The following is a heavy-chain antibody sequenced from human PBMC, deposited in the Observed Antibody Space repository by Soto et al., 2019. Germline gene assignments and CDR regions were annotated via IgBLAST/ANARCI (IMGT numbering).Heavy chain of an antibody. J-gene: IGHJ3*02. CDR2: IYPGGVNI. D-gene: IGHD3-16*01. Sequence: ASAKVSCKAIGYSFTSHYMHWVRQAPGQGLEWMGTIYPGGVNIGYAQKFKGRVTMTRDTSISTAYMDLSRLRSDDTAVYYCARDRGGPDAFDIWGQGTMVTVSS. CDR3: ARDRGGPDAFDI. V-gene: IGHV1-46*01. CDR1: GYSFTSHY.